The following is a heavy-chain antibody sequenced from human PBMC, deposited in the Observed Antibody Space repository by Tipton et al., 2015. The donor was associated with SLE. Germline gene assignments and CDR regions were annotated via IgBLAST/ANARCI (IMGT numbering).Heavy chain of an antibody. CDR2: MYHSGST. J-gene: IGHJ4*02. D-gene: IGHD3-16*01. CDR3: ARARAGDHYFDY. CDR1: GYSISSGYY. Sequence: TLSLTCAVSGYSISSGYYWGWIRQPPGKGLEWIGSMYHSGSTNYNPSLKSRVTISVDKSKNQFSLKLSSVTAADTAVYYCARARAGDHYFDYWGQGTLVTVSS. V-gene: IGHV4-38-2*01.